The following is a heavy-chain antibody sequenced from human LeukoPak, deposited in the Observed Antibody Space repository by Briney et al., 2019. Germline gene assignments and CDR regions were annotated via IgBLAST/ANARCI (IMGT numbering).Heavy chain of an antibody. Sequence: SETLSLTCTVSGGSISSSSYYWGWIRQPPGKGLEWIGSIYYSGSTYYNPSLKSRVTISVDTSKNQFSLKLSSVTAADTAVYYCARDKRRGYGGNPSGFYWGQGTLITVSS. CDR3: ARDKRRGYGGNPSGFY. V-gene: IGHV4-39*07. D-gene: IGHD4-23*01. CDR2: IYYSGST. CDR1: GGSISSSSYY. J-gene: IGHJ4*02.